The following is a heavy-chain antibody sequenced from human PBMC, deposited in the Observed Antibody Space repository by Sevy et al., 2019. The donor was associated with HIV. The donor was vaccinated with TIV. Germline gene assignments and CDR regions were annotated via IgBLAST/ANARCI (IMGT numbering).Heavy chain of an antibody. V-gene: IGHV3-23*01. J-gene: IGHJ3*02. D-gene: IGHD2-21*02. CDR1: GFTFSSYA. CDR2: ISGSGGST. Sequence: GGSLRLSCAASGFTFSSYAMSWVRQAPGKGLEWVSAISGSGGSTYYADSVKGRFTISRDNSKNTLYLQMNSLRAEDTAVYYCATYFRLVRAYCGGDCPHSQDDAFDIWGQGTMVTISS. CDR3: ATYFRLVRAYCGGDCPHSQDDAFDI.